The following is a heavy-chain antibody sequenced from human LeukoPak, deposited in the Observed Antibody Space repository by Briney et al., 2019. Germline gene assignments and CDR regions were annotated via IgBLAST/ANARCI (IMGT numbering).Heavy chain of an antibody. CDR1: QFTFSRFA. CDR2: LSGSGTAT. D-gene: IGHD2-15*01. CDR3: AKHLGSHSFLFYYMDV. Sequence: GGALRLSCEASQFTFSRFAMSWIRQAPGVGLEWVSTLSGSGTATYYADSVKGRFTTSRDNSKDTLYLQMDNLRADDTAVYYCAKHLGSHSFLFYYMDVWGTGTSVIVS. J-gene: IGHJ6*03. V-gene: IGHV3-23*01.